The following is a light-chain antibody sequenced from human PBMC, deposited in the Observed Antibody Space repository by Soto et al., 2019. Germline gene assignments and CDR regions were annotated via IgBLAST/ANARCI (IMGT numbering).Light chain of an antibody. Sequence: AIRMTQSPSSFSASTGDRVTITCRASQGISSYLAWYQQKPGKAPKLLIYAASTLQSGVPSRFSGTGAGTDITLTVSSRKPAVSAPYSGQQYYCYPHTFGQGTKVEIK. J-gene: IGKJ1*01. CDR2: AAS. CDR3: QQYYCYPHT. V-gene: IGKV1-8*01. CDR1: QGISSY.